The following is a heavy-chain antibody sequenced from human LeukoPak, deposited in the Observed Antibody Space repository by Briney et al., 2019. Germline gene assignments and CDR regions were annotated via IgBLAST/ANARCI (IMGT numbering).Heavy chain of an antibody. J-gene: IGHJ6*02. V-gene: IGHV4-59*12. Sequence: SETLSLTCTVSGGSISSDYWSWIRQPPGKGLEWIGDIYYSGTTKYNPSLQSRVTVSVDTSKNQFSLKLSSVTAADTAVYYCARGRGVWGQGTTVTVSS. CDR1: GGSISSDY. CDR2: IYYSGTT. CDR3: ARGRGV.